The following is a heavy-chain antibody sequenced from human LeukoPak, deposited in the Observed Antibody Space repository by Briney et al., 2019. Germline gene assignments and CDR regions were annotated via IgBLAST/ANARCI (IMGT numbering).Heavy chain of an antibody. D-gene: IGHD3-10*01. CDR1: GGSISSYY. Sequence: PSETLSLTCTVSGGSISSYYWSWIRQPPGKGLEWIGYIFHSGSTNYSPSPKSQVTMSVDTSKSQFSLKLSSVTAADTAVYYCARHSQVVRGWFDPWGQGTLVTVSS. J-gene: IGHJ5*02. V-gene: IGHV4-59*08. CDR2: IFHSGST. CDR3: ARHSQVVRGWFDP.